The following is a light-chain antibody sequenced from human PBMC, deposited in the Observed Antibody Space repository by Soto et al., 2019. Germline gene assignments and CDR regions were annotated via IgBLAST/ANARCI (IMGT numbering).Light chain of an antibody. CDR3: QSYDSTLSSRYV. CDR1: SSNIGANYD. CDR2: GNN. Sequence: QSVLTQPPSVSGAPGQRVTISCTGSSSNIGANYDVHWYQQRPGAAPKLLIFGNNNRPSGVPDRFSGSKSGTSAPLAITGLQAEDEGEYYCQSYDSTLSSRYVFGTGTKVTVL. V-gene: IGLV1-40*01. J-gene: IGLJ1*01.